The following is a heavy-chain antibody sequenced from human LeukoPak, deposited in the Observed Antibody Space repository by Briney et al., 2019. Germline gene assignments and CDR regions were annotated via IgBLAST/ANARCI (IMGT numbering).Heavy chain of an antibody. CDR1: GGTFSSYA. CDR2: IIPIFGTA. CDR3: ARGVDYGGNSGFYYFDY. J-gene: IGHJ4*02. Sequence: SVKVSCKASGGTFSSYAISWVRQAPGQGLEWMGGIIPIFGTANYAQKFQVRVTITADKSTSTAYMELSSLRSEDTAVYYCARGVDYGGNSGFYYFDYWGQGTLVTVSS. V-gene: IGHV1-69*06. D-gene: IGHD4-23*01.